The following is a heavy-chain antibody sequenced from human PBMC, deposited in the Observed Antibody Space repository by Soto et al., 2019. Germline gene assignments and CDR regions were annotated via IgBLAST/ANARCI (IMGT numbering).Heavy chain of an antibody. J-gene: IGHJ3*02. CDR3: ARDLGYCSGGSCYVDAFDI. V-gene: IGHV1-69*01. Sequence: QVQLVQSGAEVKKPGSSVKVSCKASGGTFSSYAISWVRQAPGQGLEWMGGIIPIFGTANYAQKFQGRVTITAHESTSTAYMELSSLRSEDTAVYYCARDLGYCSGGSCYVDAFDIWGQGTMVTVSS. D-gene: IGHD2-15*01. CDR1: GGTFSSYA. CDR2: IIPIFGTA.